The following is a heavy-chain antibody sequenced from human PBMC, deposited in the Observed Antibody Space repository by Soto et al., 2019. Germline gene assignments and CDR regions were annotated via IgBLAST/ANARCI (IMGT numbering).Heavy chain of an antibody. CDR1: GGSITHGGFS. Sequence: QLRLQESGSGVVRTSETLSLTCTVSGGSITHGGFSWSWIRQSPGKGLEWIGYIGHLENTYFHPTFKGRLTMSIDRSKNQFSLNLSSVTAADRAVYYCARGGGNDPFDSWGQGVLVSVSS. D-gene: IGHD5-12*01. CDR3: ARGGGNDPFDS. V-gene: IGHV4-30-2*06. J-gene: IGHJ4*02. CDR2: IGHLENT.